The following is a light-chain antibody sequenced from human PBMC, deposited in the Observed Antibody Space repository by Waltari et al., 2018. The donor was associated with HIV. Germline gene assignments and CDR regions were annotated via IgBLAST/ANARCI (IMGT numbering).Light chain of an antibody. CDR2: GAS. CDR1: DSVKSKY. V-gene: IGKV3-20*01. CDR3: KQYGSSPPT. J-gene: IGKJ4*01. Sequence: EIVLTQSPCTLSLSPGEIATLSCRTSDSVKSKYLAWYQQRRGQAPRLLIYGASSRATGILDRCSGSGSGTDFTLTINRRESEDFAVYFCKQYGSSPPTFGGVTRVESK.